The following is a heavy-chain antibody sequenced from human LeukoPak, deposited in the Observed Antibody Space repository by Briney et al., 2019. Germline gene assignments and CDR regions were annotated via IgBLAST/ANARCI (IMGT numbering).Heavy chain of an antibody. Sequence: SQTLSLTCTVSGGSISSGSYYWSWIRQPAGKGLEWIGRIYTSGSTNYNPSLKSRVTISVDTSKNQFSLKLSSVAAADTAVYYCARVRYYYDSSGYGAAFDIWGQGTMVTVSS. CDR3: ARVRYYYDSSGYGAAFDI. V-gene: IGHV4-61*02. CDR2: IYTSGST. CDR1: GGSISSGSYY. J-gene: IGHJ3*02. D-gene: IGHD3-22*01.